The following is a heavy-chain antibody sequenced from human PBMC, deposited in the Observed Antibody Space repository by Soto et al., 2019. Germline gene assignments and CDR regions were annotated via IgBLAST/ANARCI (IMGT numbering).Heavy chain of an antibody. Sequence: SETLSLTCTVSGGSVSSGSYYWSWIRQPPGKGLEWIGYIYYSGSTNYNPSLKSRVTISVDTSKGQFSLKLSSVTAADTAVYYCARVMNYYDSSGYFEYWGQGTLVTVSS. CDR2: IYYSGST. V-gene: IGHV4-61*01. D-gene: IGHD3-22*01. J-gene: IGHJ4*02. CDR3: ARVMNYYDSSGYFEY. CDR1: GGSVSSGSYY.